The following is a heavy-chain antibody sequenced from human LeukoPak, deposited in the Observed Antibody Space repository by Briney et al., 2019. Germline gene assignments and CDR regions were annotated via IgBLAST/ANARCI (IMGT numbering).Heavy chain of an antibody. J-gene: IGHJ6*03. CDR1: GGSISSGSYY. D-gene: IGHD3-9*01. Sequence: PSGTLSLTCTVSGGSISSGSYYWNWIRQPAGKGLDWIGRIYTSGSTDYNPSLKSRVTISVDKSKNQFSLKLSSVTAADTAVYYCAREHRMYYDILTGEYYYYYMDVWGKGTTVTVSS. V-gene: IGHV4-61*02. CDR2: IYTSGST. CDR3: AREHRMYYDILTGEYYYYYMDV.